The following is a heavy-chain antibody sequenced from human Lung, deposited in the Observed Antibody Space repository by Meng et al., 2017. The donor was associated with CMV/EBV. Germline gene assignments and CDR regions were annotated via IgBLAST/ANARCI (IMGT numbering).Heavy chain of an antibody. V-gene: IGHV3-53*01. D-gene: IGHD6-6*01. CDR1: GFIVSDNY. CDR2: IYSNENT. Sequence: GGSLRLSCAASGFIVSDNYMNWVRQAPGKGLEWISIIYSNENTYYADSVKGRFTISRDNSKNTLYLQMNSLRAEDTAVYYCAREQGYFSSKHYYYHLDVWGQGTXVTVYS. J-gene: IGHJ6*02. CDR3: AREQGYFSSKHYYYHLDV.